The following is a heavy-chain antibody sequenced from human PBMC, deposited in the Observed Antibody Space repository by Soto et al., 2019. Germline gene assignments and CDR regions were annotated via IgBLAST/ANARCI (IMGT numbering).Heavy chain of an antibody. CDR3: ARAQTLTMAKAFDI. CDR2: ISSNGGST. CDR1: GFTFSSYA. V-gene: IGHV3-64*01. J-gene: IGHJ3*02. Sequence: GGSLRLSCAASGFTFSSYAMHWVRQAPGKGLEYVSAISSNGGSTYYANSVKGRFTISRDNSKNTLYLQMGSLRAEDMAVYYCARAQTLTMAKAFDIWGQGTMVTVSS. D-gene: IGHD3-10*01.